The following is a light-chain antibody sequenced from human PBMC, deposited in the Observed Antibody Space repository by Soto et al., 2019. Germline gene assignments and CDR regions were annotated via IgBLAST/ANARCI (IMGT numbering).Light chain of an antibody. J-gene: IGLJ1*01. Sequence: QSVVTQPASVSGSPGQSITISCTGTSSDVGDYNYVSWYQHHPGKAPKLIIYEVRNRPSGVPNRFSGAKSDNTASLTISGIQAEDEADYYCSSYRTGSAFYVFGSGTKLTVL. CDR2: EVR. V-gene: IGLV2-14*01. CDR1: SSDVGDYNY. CDR3: SSYRTGSAFYV.